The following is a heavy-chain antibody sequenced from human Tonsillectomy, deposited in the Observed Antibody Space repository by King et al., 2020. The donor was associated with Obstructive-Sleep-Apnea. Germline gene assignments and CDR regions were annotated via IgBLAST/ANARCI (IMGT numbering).Heavy chain of an antibody. D-gene: IGHD3-22*01. Sequence: VQLQESGPGLVKPSETLSLTCTVSGGSLSSYYWSWIRQPPGKGLEWIGYIDYSGSTNYNPSLKSRVTISVDTSKNQFSLKLRSVTAADTAVYYCARDGSSGYYYTAFDYGGQGALVTVSS. CDR1: GGSLSSYY. CDR3: ARDGSSGYYYTAFDY. J-gene: IGHJ4*02. CDR2: IDYSGST. V-gene: IGHV4-59*01.